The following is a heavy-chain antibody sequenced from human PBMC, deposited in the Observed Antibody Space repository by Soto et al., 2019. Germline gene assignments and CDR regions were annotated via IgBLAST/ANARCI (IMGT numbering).Heavy chain of an antibody. Sequence: QVQLVQSGAEVKKPGSSVKVSCKASGGTFSSYAISWVRQAPGQGLEWRGGIIPIFGTAHYAQKFQGRVTSTADESTSTAYRELSSRRAEDTAVYYCARTLRTQPQWLRSSYYDDNGMDVWGQGTTVTVSS. D-gene: IGHD5-12*01. V-gene: IGHV1-69*01. CDR3: ARTLRTQPQWLRSSYYDDNGMDV. J-gene: IGHJ6*02. CDR1: GGTFSSYA. CDR2: IIPIFGTA.